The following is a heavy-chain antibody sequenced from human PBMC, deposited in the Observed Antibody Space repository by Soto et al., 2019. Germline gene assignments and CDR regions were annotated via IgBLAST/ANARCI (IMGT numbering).Heavy chain of an antibody. V-gene: IGHV3-23*01. D-gene: IGHD2-8*01. CDR3: AGRYCTIGVCYTSYCYAIDV. Sequence: EVQLLESGGCLVQPGGSLRLSCAASGFTFSTYAMSWVRQAPGKGLEWVSTITTSGGNTYYADSVQGRFTISRDNSKNTLYLQMNSLRAEDTAVYYCAGRYCTIGVCYTSYCYAIDVWGKGTTVTVSS. J-gene: IGHJ6*04. CDR2: ITTSGGNT. CDR1: GFTFSTYA.